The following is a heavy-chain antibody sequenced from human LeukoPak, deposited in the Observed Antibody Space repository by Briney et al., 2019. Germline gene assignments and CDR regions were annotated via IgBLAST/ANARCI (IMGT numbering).Heavy chain of an antibody. CDR2: INPSGGIT. J-gene: IGHJ4*02. CDR1: GYTFPSYY. D-gene: IGHD5-12*01. CDR3: AREGDIVATIRGYYFDY. V-gene: IGHV1-46*01. Sequence: GASVKVSCKASGYTFPSYYMHWVRQAPGQGPEWMGIINPSGGITRYAHKFQGRVTMTRDTSTSTVYMELSSLRSEDTAVYYCAREGDIVATIRGYYFDYWGQGTLVTVSS.